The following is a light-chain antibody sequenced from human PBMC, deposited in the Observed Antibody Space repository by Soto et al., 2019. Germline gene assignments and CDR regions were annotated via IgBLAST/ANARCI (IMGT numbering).Light chain of an antibody. CDR1: QSVSSF. V-gene: IGKV3-11*01. CDR2: DAS. J-gene: IGKJ4*01. CDR3: QHRSNWPPYI. Sequence: EIVLTQSPATLSLSPGERATLSCRASQSVSSFLAWYQQRPGQAPRLLIYDASNRATGIPARFSGSGSGTDFTLTISSLEPEDFAVYYCQHRSNWPPYIFGGGNKVEIK.